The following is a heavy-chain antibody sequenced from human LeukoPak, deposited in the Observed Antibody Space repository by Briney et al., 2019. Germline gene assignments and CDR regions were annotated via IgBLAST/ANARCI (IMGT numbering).Heavy chain of an antibody. CDR2: IYHSGNI. J-gene: IGHJ4*02. D-gene: IGHD3-16*01. CDR3: AKRGSGYVDY. CDR1: AGSISSSHW. V-gene: IGHV4-4*02. Sequence: SEHLSLTCAVSAGSISSSHWWSWVRQPPGKGLEWIGEIYHSGNINYNPSLKSRVTISIDKSKNQFSLKLSSVTAADTAVYYCAKRGSGYVDYWGQGILVTVSS.